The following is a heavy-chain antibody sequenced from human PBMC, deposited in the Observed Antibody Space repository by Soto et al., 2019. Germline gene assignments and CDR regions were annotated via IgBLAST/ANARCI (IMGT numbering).Heavy chain of an antibody. CDR2: ISFDGSKK. D-gene: IGHD3-22*01. CDR1: GFTSSSYV. V-gene: IGHV3-30-3*01. CDR3: VRGVFYYYSSSGYSPDY. Sequence: GGSLRLSCEGSGFTSSSYVMHWVRQAPGKGLEWVALISFDGSKKNYADSVKGRFTISRDNSKNMMYLQMNSLRPEDTAVYYCVRGVFYYYSSSGYSPDYWGQGTLVTVSS. J-gene: IGHJ4*02.